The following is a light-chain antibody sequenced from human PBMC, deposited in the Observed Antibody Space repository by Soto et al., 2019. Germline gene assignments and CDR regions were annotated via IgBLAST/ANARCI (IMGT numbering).Light chain of an antibody. CDR3: KQRGTRSPSP. V-gene: IGKV3-11*01. CDR2: DAS. J-gene: IGKJ1*01. Sequence: THAPASLSSSHQFIATLSYRSSQSVDKYLVWYQQKPGQAPRLLIYDASNRATGITARFSGSGSGTDFTLTISSLEPEDFADYYCKQRGTRSPSPCGQGTK. CDR1: QSVDKY.